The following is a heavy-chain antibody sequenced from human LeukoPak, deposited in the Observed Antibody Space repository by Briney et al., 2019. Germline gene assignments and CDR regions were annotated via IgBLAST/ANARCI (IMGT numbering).Heavy chain of an antibody. CDR3: ARGLRSDY. Sequence: ASVKVSCKASGDTFSNYDINWGRQAPGQGHEWMGWMNPNSGRRVYAQKFQGRVTMTRNSSINTAYMELTRLRSDATAVYYWARGLRSDYWGQGTLVTVSS. CDR2: MNPNSGRR. CDR1: GDTFSNYD. J-gene: IGHJ4*02. V-gene: IGHV1-8*01. D-gene: IGHD3-16*02.